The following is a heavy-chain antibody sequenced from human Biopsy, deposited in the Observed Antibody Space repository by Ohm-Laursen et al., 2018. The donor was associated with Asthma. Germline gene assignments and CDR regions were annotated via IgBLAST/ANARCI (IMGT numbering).Heavy chain of an antibody. CDR3: ARGPNYHGSGRAPIGMDV. J-gene: IGHJ6*02. D-gene: IGHD3-10*01. Sequence: SDTLSLTCTVSGGSVSTGSYYWSWIRQPPGKGLEWLGYIYYTGIDNYNPSLKSRVTISVDTSKNQFSLRLNSVTAADTAVYYCARGPNYHGSGRAPIGMDVWGQGTTVTVSS. CDR2: IYYTGID. V-gene: IGHV4-61*01. CDR1: GGSVSTGSYY.